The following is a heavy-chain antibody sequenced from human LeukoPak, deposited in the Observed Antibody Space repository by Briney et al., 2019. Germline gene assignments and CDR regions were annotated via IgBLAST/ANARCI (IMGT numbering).Heavy chain of an antibody. Sequence: GGSLRLSCAASGFTFSSYRMNWLGQAPGKGLEWVSSISSSSSYIYYADSVKGRFTISRDNAKNSLDLQMNSLRAEDTDVYYCARDGSPLAFDIWGQGTMVTVSS. CDR2: ISSSSSYI. CDR1: GFTFSSYR. J-gene: IGHJ3*02. CDR3: ARDGSPLAFDI. V-gene: IGHV3-21*01.